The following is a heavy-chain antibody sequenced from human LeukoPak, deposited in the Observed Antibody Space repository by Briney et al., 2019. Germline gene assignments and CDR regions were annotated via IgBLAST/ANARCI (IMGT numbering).Heavy chain of an antibody. Sequence: GGSLRLSCAASGFTSSSYALNWVRQAPGKGLEWVATVSGSGDRMYHADSVKGRFAISRDNSKNTIYLQMNSLRAEDTALYYCAKAAAAPGFDFWGQGTLVTVSS. CDR3: AKAAAAPGFDF. J-gene: IGHJ4*02. D-gene: IGHD6-13*01. V-gene: IGHV3-23*01. CDR2: VSGSGDRM. CDR1: GFTSSSYA.